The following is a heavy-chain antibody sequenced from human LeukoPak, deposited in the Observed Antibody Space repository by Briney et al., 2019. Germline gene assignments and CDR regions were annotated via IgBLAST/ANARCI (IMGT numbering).Heavy chain of an antibody. CDR1: GFTVSSNY. J-gene: IGHJ4*02. Sequence: GGSLRLSCAASGFTVSSNYMSWVRQAPGKGLEWVSYIRSSGSTIYYADSVKGRFTISRDNAKNSLYLQMNSLRAEDTAVYYCARGGSSWYGFDYWGQGTLVTVSS. D-gene: IGHD2-15*01. V-gene: IGHV3-48*01. CDR2: IRSSGSTI. CDR3: ARGGSSWYGFDY.